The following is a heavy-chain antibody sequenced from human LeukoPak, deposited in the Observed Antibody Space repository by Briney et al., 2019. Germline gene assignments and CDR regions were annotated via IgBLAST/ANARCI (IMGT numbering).Heavy chain of an antibody. J-gene: IGHJ6*02. CDR2: ISAYNGNT. D-gene: IGHD4-17*01. CDR1: GYTFTSYG. Sequence: GASVTVSCKASGYTFTSYGISWVRQAPGQGLEWMGWISAYNGNTNYAQKLQGRVTMTTDTSTSTAYMELRSLRSDDTAVYYCARARPLYGDYGIYYYYYYYGMDVWGQGTTVTVSS. CDR3: ARARPLYGDYGIYYYYYYYGMDV. V-gene: IGHV1-18*01.